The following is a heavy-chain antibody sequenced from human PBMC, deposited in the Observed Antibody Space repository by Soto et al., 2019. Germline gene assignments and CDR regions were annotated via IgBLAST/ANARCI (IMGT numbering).Heavy chain of an antibody. CDR2: ISGSGGNT. CDR1: GFTFSSYA. V-gene: IGHV3-23*01. Sequence: EVQLLESGGGLVQPGGSLRLSCAASGFTFSSYAMSWVRQAPGKGLEWVSAISGSGGNTYYADSVKGRFTISRDNSKNTLYLQMNSLRAEDTAVYDCAIGLTGAPYYGMDVWGQGTTVTVSS. D-gene: IGHD7-27*01. CDR3: AIGLTGAPYYGMDV. J-gene: IGHJ6*02.